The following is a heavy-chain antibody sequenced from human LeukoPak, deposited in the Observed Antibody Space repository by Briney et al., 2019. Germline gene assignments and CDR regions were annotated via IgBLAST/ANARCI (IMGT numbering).Heavy chain of an antibody. CDR3: ARGAPITMIRGADLGMDV. J-gene: IGHJ6*04. CDR2: ISANNGNT. Sequence: GASVKVSCKASGYTFTSYDINWVRQATGQGLEWMGWISANNGNTNYAQKFQGRVTMTTETSTSTAYMELRSLKSDDMAVYYCARGAPITMIRGADLGMDVWGKGTTVTISS. D-gene: IGHD3-10*01. CDR1: GYTFTSYD. V-gene: IGHV1-18*03.